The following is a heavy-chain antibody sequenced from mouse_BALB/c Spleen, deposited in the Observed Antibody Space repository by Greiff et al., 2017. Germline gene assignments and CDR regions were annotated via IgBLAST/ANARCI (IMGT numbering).Heavy chain of an antibody. Sequence: EVQGVESGGGLVKPGGSLKLSCAASGFTFSSYAMSWVRQTPEKRLEWVASISSGGSTYYPDSVKGRFTISRDNARNILYLQMSSLRSEDTAMYYCAREGYSYYFDYWGQGTTLTVSS. J-gene: IGHJ2*01. CDR2: ISSGGST. CDR1: GFTFSSYA. CDR3: AREGYSYYFDY. D-gene: IGHD2-3*01. V-gene: IGHV5-6-5*01.